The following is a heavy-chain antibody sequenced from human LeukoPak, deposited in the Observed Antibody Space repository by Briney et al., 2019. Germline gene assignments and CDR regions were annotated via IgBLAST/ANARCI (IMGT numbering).Heavy chain of an antibody. CDR3: ARGLGGDYWFHRRAYNWFDP. J-gene: IGHJ5*02. Sequence: KTSETLSLTCTVSGGSISGYYWSWIRQPPGKGLEWIGEINHSGSTNYNPSLKSRVTISVDTSKNQFSLKLSSVTAADTAVYYCARGLGGDYWFHRRAYNWFDPWGQGTLVTVSS. D-gene: IGHD4-17*01. CDR2: INHSGST. V-gene: IGHV4-34*01. CDR1: GGSISGYY.